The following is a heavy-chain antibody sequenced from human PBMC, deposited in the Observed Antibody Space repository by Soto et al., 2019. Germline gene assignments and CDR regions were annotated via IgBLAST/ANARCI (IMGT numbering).Heavy chain of an antibody. CDR1: GYTFTSYA. V-gene: IGHV1-69*13. Sequence: SVKVSCKASGYTFTSYAMHWVRQAPGQRLEWMGGIIPIFGKAKYAQKFQGRVTITADESTSTAYMELSSLRSEDTAVYYCARDRDGYKEAYYYGMDVWGQGTTVTVSS. D-gene: IGHD5-12*01. J-gene: IGHJ6*02. CDR3: ARDRDGYKEAYYYGMDV. CDR2: IIPIFGKA.